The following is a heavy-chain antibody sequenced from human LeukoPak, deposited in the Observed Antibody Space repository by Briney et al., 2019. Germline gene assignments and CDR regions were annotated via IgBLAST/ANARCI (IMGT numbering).Heavy chain of an antibody. CDR1: GFIFSSYW. CDR3: ARDNRDVTDAFDI. Sequence: GGSLRLSCAASGFIFSSYWMSWVRQAPGKGLEWVANIKQDGSEKDYVDSVKGRFTISRDSAQSSLYLQMNRLRPEDTAVYYCARDNRDVTDAFDIWGQGTLVTVSS. D-gene: IGHD3-10*01. V-gene: IGHV3-7*04. CDR2: IKQDGSEK. J-gene: IGHJ3*02.